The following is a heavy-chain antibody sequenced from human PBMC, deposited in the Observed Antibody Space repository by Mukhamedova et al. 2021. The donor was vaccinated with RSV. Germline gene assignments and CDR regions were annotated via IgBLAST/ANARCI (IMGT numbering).Heavy chain of an antibody. V-gene: IGHV6-1*01. Sequence: TYYRSKWYNDYAVSVKSRLTFNSDTSKNQFSLQLNSVTPEDTAVYFCARGVPQVYSSSGYDYWGQGILVTVSS. J-gene: IGHJ4*02. CDR2: TYYRSKWYN. CDR3: ARGVPQVYSSSGYDY. D-gene: IGHD6-6*01.